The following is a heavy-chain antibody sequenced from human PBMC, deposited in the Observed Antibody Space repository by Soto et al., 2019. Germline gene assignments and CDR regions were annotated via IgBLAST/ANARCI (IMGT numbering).Heavy chain of an antibody. CDR1: GGSISSGDYY. V-gene: IGHV4-30-4*01. CDR3: VSYGSGTYYSGYSFDF. D-gene: IGHD3-10*01. J-gene: IGHJ4*02. Sequence: PSETLSLTCTVSGGSISSGDYYWSWIRQPPGKGLEWIGYIYYSGSTCYNPSLKSRVTISVDTSKNQFSLELSSVTAADTALYYCVSYGSGTYYSGYSFDFWSQGSLVTVSS. CDR2: IYYSGST.